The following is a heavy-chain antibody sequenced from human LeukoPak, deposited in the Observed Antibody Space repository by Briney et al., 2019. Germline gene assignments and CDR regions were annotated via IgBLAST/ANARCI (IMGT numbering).Heavy chain of an antibody. CDR1: GGSFSGYY. CDR3: ARIRGSGYYED. CDR2: INHSGST. D-gene: IGHD3-3*01. V-gene: IGHV4-34*01. Sequence: KPSETLSLTCAVYGGSFSGYYWNWIRQPPGKGLEWIGEINHSGSTNYNPSLKSRVTISVDTSKNQFSLKLSSVTAADTAVYYCARIRGSGYYEDWGQGTLVTVSS. J-gene: IGHJ4*02.